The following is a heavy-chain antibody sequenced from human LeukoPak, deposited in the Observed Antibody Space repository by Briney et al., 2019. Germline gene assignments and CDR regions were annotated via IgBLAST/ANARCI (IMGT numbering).Heavy chain of an antibody. D-gene: IGHD6-13*01. Sequence: SDTLSLTHTLCCRHLSSSSYYWRWTPQPRGKGLEGFGSIYYSGSTYYNPSLKSRVTISVDKSKNQFSLKLSCVTAADTAVFYCAREGDSSSVGWFDPWGRGILVTVSS. J-gene: IGHJ5*02. CDR3: AREGDSSSVGWFDP. V-gene: IGHV4-39*07. CDR2: IYYSGST. CDR1: CRHLSSSSYY.